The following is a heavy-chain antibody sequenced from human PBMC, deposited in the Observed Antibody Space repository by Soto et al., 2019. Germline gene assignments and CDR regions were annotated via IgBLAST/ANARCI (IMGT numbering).Heavy chain of an antibody. CDR3: ARVKREGYCSGGSCPPADYYYYYYMDV. D-gene: IGHD2-15*01. V-gene: IGHV6-1*01. Sequence: QSQTLSLTCAISGDSVSSNSAAWTWIRQSPSRGLEWLGRTYYRSKWYNDYAVSVKSRITINPDTSKNQFSLQLNSVTPEDTAVYYCARVKREGYCSGGSCPPADYYYYYYMDVWGKGTTVTVSS. J-gene: IGHJ6*03. CDR1: GDSVSSNSAA. CDR2: TYYRSKWYN.